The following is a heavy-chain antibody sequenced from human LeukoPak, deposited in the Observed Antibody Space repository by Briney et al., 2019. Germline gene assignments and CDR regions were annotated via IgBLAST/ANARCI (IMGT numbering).Heavy chain of an antibody. CDR3: ARAKTLTTSDY. J-gene: IGHJ4*02. V-gene: IGHV3-48*02. D-gene: IGHD4-17*01. CDR1: GFTFSSYG. Sequence: GGSLRLSCSASGFTFSSYGMHWVRQAPGKGLEWVSQISSRSTGIYYAESVKGRFTISRDNAKNSLYVQMNSLKDEDTAVYYCARAKTLTTSDYWGRGTLVTVSS. CDR2: ISSRSTGI.